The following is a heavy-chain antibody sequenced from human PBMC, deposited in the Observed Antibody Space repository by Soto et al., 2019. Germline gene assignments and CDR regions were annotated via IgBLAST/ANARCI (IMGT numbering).Heavy chain of an antibody. CDR2: IYYSGST. CDR1: GGSISSGGYY. Sequence: SETLSLTCTVSGGSISSGGYYWSWIRQHPGKGLEWIGYIYYSGSTYYNPALKSRITISVHTSKNQFSLKLSSVTAAATAVYYSARVLWCGEFHWFGPCRQGPRVTVSS. J-gene: IGHJ5*02. V-gene: IGHV4-31*03. CDR3: ARVLWCGEFHWFGP. D-gene: IGHD3-10*01.